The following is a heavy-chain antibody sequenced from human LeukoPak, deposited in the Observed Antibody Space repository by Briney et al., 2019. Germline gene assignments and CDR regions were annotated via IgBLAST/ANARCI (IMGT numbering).Heavy chain of an antibody. Sequence: SETLSLTCTVSGGSISSYYWSWIRQPAGKGLEWIRRIYTSGSTNYNPSLKSRITMSVDTSKNQFSLKLSSVTAADTAVYYCARVLGAMGPFDYWGQGTLVTVSS. J-gene: IGHJ4*02. CDR1: GGSISSYY. CDR3: ARVLGAMGPFDY. V-gene: IGHV4-4*07. CDR2: IYTSGST. D-gene: IGHD5-18*01.